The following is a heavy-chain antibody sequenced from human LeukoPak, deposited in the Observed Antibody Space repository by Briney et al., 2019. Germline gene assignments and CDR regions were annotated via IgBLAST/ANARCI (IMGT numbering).Heavy chain of an antibody. Sequence: GGCLRLSCAASGFTFSSYAVHWVRQAPGKGLEYVSAISSNGGSTYYANSVKGRFTISRDNSKNTLYLQMGSLRAEDMAVYYCALLPGHCNSTSCGDDYWGQETLVTVSS. CDR1: GFTFSSYA. D-gene: IGHD2-2*01. J-gene: IGHJ4*02. CDR2: ISSNGGST. V-gene: IGHV3-64*01. CDR3: ALLPGHCNSTSCGDDY.